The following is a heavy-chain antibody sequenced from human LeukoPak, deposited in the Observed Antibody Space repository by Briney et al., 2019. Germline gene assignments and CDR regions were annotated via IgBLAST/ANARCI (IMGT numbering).Heavy chain of an antibody. CDR1: GFTFSSYS. CDR3: ARVVAAAGTCDY. V-gene: IGHV3-48*04. CDR2: ISSSRRTI. J-gene: IGHJ4*02. D-gene: IGHD6-13*01. Sequence: GGSLRLSCVVSGFTFSSYSMNWVRQAPGKGLEWVSYISSSRRTIYYADSVKGRFTISRDNAENSLYLQMNSLRAEDTAVYYCARVVAAAGTCDYWGQGTLVTVSS.